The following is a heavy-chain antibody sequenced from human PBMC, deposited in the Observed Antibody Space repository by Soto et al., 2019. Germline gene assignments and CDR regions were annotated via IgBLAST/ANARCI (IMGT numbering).Heavy chain of an antibody. CDR3: ARWAGFCSSPSCYTALDY. D-gene: IGHD2-2*02. CDR2: IIPVFGTT. J-gene: IGHJ4*02. Sequence: QVQLVQSGAEVKMPGSSVKVSCKASGGTFSRHTVSWVRQAPGQGLEWMGGIIPVFGTTNYAQKFQGRVTITADESTGTTYMELSSLRSDDTAVYYCARWAGFCSSPSCYTALDYWGQGTLVTVSS. CDR1: GGTFSRHT. V-gene: IGHV1-69*01.